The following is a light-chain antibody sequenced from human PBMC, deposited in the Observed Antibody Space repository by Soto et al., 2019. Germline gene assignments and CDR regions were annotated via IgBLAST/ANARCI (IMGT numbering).Light chain of an antibody. CDR2: GAS. Sequence: EIVLTQSPGTPSLSPGERATLSCRASQSVSSSYLAWYQQKPGQAPRLLIYGASSRATGIPDRFSGSGSGTDFTLTISRLEPEDFAVYYCQQYGSSLLFTFGPGTKVDIK. V-gene: IGKV3-20*01. CDR1: QSVSSSY. J-gene: IGKJ3*01. CDR3: QQYGSSLLFT.